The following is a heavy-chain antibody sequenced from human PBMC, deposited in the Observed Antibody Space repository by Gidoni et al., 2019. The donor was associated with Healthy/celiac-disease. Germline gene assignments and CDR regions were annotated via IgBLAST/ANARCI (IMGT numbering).Heavy chain of an antibody. D-gene: IGHD5-12*01. Sequence: EVQLVESGGGLVKPGGSLRLSCTASGFTFNSYTMHWVRQAPGKGLEWFSSISSSSNYIYYADAVKGRFTISRDNAKNSLYLQMNSLRAEDTAVYYCARDLRGGYSVYDFSYWGQGTLVTVSS. CDR1: GFTFNSYT. CDR2: ISSSSNYI. CDR3: ARDLRGGYSVYDFSY. V-gene: IGHV3-21*01. J-gene: IGHJ4*02.